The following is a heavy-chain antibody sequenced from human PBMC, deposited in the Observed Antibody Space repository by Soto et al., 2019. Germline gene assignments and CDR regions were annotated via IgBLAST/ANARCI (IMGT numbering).Heavy chain of an antibody. Sequence: PSETLSLTCTVSGGSISSYYWSWIRQPPGKGLEWIGYIYYSGSTYYNSSLNSRVTISVDRSKNQLFLKLSSVTAADTAVYYCARVPTPWGQGTLVTVSS. V-gene: IGHV4-59*12. CDR3: ARVPTP. CDR2: IYYSGST. CDR1: GGSISSYY. J-gene: IGHJ5*02. D-gene: IGHD2-2*01.